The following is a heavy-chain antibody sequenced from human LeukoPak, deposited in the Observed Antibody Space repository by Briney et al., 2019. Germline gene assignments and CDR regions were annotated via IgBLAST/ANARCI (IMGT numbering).Heavy chain of an antibody. CDR2: IQPGDSDT. Sequence: GESLKISCKGSGYTFTSYWIGWVRQMPAKGLEWMGIIQPGDSDTSYSPSFQGQVTISADKSISTAYLQWSSLKASDTAMYYCARHRGFSGNGNMDVWGKGTTVTISS. D-gene: IGHD5-12*01. V-gene: IGHV5-51*01. J-gene: IGHJ6*03. CDR1: GYTFTSYW. CDR3: ARHRGFSGNGNMDV.